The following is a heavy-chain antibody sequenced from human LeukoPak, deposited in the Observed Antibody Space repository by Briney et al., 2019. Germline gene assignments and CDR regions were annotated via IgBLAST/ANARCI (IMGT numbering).Heavy chain of an antibody. CDR1: GFSFSGHW. CDR2: ISPTGSTT. Sequence: GGSLRLSCTASGFSFSGHWMHWARQLPGKGLVWVSRISPTGSTTSYADSVKGRSTISRDNAKNILYLEVNSLRTDDAAVYYCARGGLEPVDYWGQGTLVTVSS. V-gene: IGHV3-74*01. CDR3: ARGGLEPVDY. J-gene: IGHJ4*02. D-gene: IGHD5-24*01.